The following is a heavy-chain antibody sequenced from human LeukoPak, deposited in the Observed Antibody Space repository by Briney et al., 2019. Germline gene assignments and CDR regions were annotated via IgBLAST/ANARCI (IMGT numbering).Heavy chain of an antibody. D-gene: IGHD2-15*01. CDR2: IYYSGST. CDR3: ARDRHYCSGGSCYGRYYYGMDV. V-gene: IGHV4-61*01. Sequence: SETLSLTRTVSGGSVNSGSYYWNWIRQPPGKGLEWIGYIYYSGSTNYNPSLKSRVTISVDTSKNQFSLKLSSVTAADTAVYYCARDRHYCSGGSCYGRYYYGMDVWGQGTTVTVSS. J-gene: IGHJ6*02. CDR1: GGSVNSGSYY.